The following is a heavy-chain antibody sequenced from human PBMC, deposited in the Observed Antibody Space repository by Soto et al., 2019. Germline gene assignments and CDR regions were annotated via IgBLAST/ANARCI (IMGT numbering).Heavy chain of an antibody. J-gene: IGHJ6*02. V-gene: IGHV3-30*18. CDR2: ISYDGSNK. Sequence: GGCMNLSCLAYGIPLIGYGVHWVSPAPGKGLEWVAVISYDGSNKYYADSVKGRFTISRDNSKNTLYLQMSSLRAEDTAVYYCVKDGSSGWPYYYGLDVWGQGTKVTVS. CDR3: VKDGSSGWPYYYGLDV. CDR1: GIPLIGYG. D-gene: IGHD6-19*01.